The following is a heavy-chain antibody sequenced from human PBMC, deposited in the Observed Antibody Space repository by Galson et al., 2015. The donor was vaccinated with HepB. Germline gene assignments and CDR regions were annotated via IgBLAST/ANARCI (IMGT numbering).Heavy chain of an antibody. V-gene: IGHV3-15*01. D-gene: IGHD6-19*01. CDR2: IKSKTDGGTT. CDR1: GFTFSNAW. CDR3: TTDPTGEQWPPDY. J-gene: IGHJ4*02. Sequence: SLRLSCAASGFTFSNAWMSWVRQAPGKGLEWVGRIKSKTDGGTTDYAAPVKGRFTISRGDSKNTLYLQMNSLKTEDTAVYYCTTDPTGEQWPPDYWGQGTLVTVSS.